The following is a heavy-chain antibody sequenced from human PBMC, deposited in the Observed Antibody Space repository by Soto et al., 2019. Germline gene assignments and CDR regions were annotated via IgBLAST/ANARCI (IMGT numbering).Heavy chain of an antibody. CDR1: VYTFTSYG. D-gene: IGHD2-15*01. J-gene: IGHJ6*02. CDR2: ISAYNGNT. CDR3: ARENRGYCSGGSCYPDYYYYGMEV. Sequence: ASVKVSCKASVYTFTSYGISWVRQAPGQGLEWMGWISAYNGNTNYAQKLQGRVTMTTDTSTSTAYMELRSLRSDDTAVYYCARENRGYCSGGSCYPDYYYYGMEVWGQGTTVTVSS. V-gene: IGHV1-18*01.